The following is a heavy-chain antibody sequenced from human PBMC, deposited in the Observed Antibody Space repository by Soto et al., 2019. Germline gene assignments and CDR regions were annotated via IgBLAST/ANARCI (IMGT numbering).Heavy chain of an antibody. CDR3: VYYDSSGYSGFDY. Sequence: ASVKVSCKASGYTFTSYYMHWVRQAPGQGLEWMGIINPSGGSTSYAQKFQGRVTMTRDTSTSTVYMELSSLRSEDTAVYYCVYYDSSGYSGFDYWGQGTLVTVSS. J-gene: IGHJ4*02. D-gene: IGHD3-22*01. CDR1: GYTFTSYY. CDR2: INPSGGST. V-gene: IGHV1-46*01.